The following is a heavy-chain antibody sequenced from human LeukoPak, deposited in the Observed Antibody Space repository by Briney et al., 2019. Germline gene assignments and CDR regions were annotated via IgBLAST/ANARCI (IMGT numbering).Heavy chain of an antibody. CDR1: GDSISSGSH. Sequence: SETLSLTCTVSGDSISSGSHWGWLRQSPGKWLEWIGCISHSGTTYYNPSLKSRVTISVDTSKKQFSLNLHSVTAADTAVYYCARELLNFNPAGYWGQGTLVTVSS. D-gene: IGHD3-9*01. CDR3: ARELLNFNPAGY. CDR2: ISHSGTT. J-gene: IGHJ4*02. V-gene: IGHV4-38-2*02.